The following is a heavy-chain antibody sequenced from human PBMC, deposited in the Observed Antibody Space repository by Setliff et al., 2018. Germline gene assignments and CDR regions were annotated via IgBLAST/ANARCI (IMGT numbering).Heavy chain of an antibody. V-gene: IGHV4-59*08. D-gene: IGHD3-16*01. J-gene: IGHJ5*02. CDR2: FYHSASS. Sequence: LSLTCNVSGGSISSDYWAWIRQPPGKALEWIGYFYHSASSNYNPSLKGRVTMSADTSKKQLYLKLNSVTATDTALYYCARRTFGSGRFDPWGQGTLVTVSS. CDR3: ARRTFGSGRFDP. CDR1: GGSISSDY.